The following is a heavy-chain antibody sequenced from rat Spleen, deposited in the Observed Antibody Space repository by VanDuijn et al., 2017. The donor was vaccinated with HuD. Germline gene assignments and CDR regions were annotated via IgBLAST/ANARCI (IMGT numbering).Heavy chain of an antibody. CDR2: ISYDGGST. J-gene: IGHJ2*01. Sequence: EVQLVESGGGLVQPGRSLKLSCAASGFTFSNYDMAWVRQAPTKGLEWVASISYDGGSTYYRDSAKGRFTISRDNAKSSLYLQMDSLRSEDTATYYCTTAFDYWGQGVMVTVSS. CDR3: TTAFDY. V-gene: IGHV5-20*01. CDR1: GFTFSNYD.